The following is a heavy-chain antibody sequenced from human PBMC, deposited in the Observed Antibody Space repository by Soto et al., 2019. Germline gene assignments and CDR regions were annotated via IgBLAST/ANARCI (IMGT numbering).Heavy chain of an antibody. CDR3: XAGDQYYAMGV. CDR2: ISYDGSNK. Sequence: QVQLVESVGGVVQPGRSLRVSCAASGITISNYFMYWVRQAPGKGLEWVAAISYDGSNKHYSDSVQGRFTISRDNSKNTLFLQMNSLRDEDTAVYYCXAGDQYYAMGVWGQGTTVAVSS. CDR1: GITISNYF. J-gene: IGHJ6*02. D-gene: IGHD2-2*01. V-gene: IGHV3-30-3*01.